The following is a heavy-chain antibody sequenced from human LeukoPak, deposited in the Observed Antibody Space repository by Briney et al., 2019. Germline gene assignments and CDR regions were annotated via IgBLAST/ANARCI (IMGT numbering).Heavy chain of an antibody. Sequence: SDTLSLTCTVSVGSISSSSYYCGWIRQPPRKGVEWIGCLYDRGRTDSNPSVKSRVTISVDTAKNQFPVELSSGPAADSAVYYCARLGGEVAARLDYWGQGTLVTVSS. V-gene: IGHV4-39*01. CDR2: LYDRGRT. D-gene: IGHD6-6*01. J-gene: IGHJ4*02. CDR3: ARLGGEVAARLDY. CDR1: VGSISSSSYY.